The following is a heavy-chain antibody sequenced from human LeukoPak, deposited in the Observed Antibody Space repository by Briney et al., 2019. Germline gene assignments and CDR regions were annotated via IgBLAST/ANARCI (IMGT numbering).Heavy chain of an antibody. V-gene: IGHV3-30*18. J-gene: IGHJ4*02. CDR2: ISYDGSNK. CDR1: GFTFSSYG. CDR3: AKDRIEGLDY. Sequence: PGRSLRLSCAASGFTFSSYGMHWVRQAPGKGLEWVAVISYDGSNKYYADSVKGRFTISRDNSKNTLYLQMNSLRAEDTAVYYCAKDRIEGLDYWGQGTLVTVSS. D-gene: IGHD1-14*01.